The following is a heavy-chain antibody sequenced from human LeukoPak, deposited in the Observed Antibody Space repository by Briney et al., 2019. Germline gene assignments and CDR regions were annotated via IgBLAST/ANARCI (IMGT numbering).Heavy chain of an antibody. J-gene: IGHJ4*02. V-gene: IGHV3-23*01. Sequence: GGSLRLSCAASGFTFSSYAMSWVRQAPGKGLEWVSAISGSGGSTYYADSVKGRFTISRDNSKNTLYLQMNSLRAEDTAVYYCANYYYDSSGYSDGYYFDYWGQGTLVTVSS. CDR2: ISGSGGST. CDR1: GFTFSSYA. CDR3: ANYYYDSSGYSDGYYFDY. D-gene: IGHD3-22*01.